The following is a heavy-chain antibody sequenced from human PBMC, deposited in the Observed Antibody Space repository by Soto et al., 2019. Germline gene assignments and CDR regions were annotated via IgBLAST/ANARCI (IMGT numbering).Heavy chain of an antibody. Sequence: SETLSLTCAVYGGSFSGYFWNWIRQTPGKGLEWIGKVNHNGRNNYNPSLKSRVTISLDMSKNQISLKLTSVTAADTAVYYCARGGSSDWQVAFDFWGQGTMVTVS. D-gene: IGHD6-19*01. CDR3: ARGGSSDWQVAFDF. CDR1: GGSFSGYF. J-gene: IGHJ3*01. CDR2: VNHNGRN. V-gene: IGHV4-34*01.